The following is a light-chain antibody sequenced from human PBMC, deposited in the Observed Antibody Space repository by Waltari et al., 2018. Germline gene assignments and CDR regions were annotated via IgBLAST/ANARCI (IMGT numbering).Light chain of an antibody. CDR3: QQYGSSPQYT. V-gene: IGKV3-20*01. CDR2: GAS. CDR1: QSVSSSY. J-gene: IGKJ2*01. Sequence: EIVLTQSPGTLSLSPGDRATRSCRASQSVSSSYLAWYQQKPGQAPSPLIYGASSRATGIPERFSGSGSGTDFTITISRLEPEDYAVYYCQQYGSSPQYTFGQGTKLEIK.